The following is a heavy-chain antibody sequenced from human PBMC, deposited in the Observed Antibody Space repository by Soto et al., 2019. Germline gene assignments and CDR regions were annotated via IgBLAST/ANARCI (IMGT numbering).Heavy chain of an antibody. CDR3: ARRRAGFGESMDV. D-gene: IGHD3-10*01. J-gene: IGHJ6*02. V-gene: IGHV5-10-1*01. Sequence: ESLKMSFKGSGYSFTSYWINWVRQMPGKGLEWMGRIDPCDSHTTYSPSVQGHVTISTDNSISTAYLHLSSLKASDTAMYYCARRRAGFGESMDVWGQGTTVTVSS. CDR1: GYSFTSYW. CDR2: IDPCDSHT.